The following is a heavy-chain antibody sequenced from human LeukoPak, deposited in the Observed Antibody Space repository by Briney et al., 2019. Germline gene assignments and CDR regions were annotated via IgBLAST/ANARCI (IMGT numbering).Heavy chain of an antibody. V-gene: IGHV3-23*01. Sequence: GGSLRLSCVVSGFTFKNCAMSWVRQAPGKGLEWVSTISDSGGSTYYADPVKGRFTISRDNSKNTLYLQVNSLRADDTAVYYCAKVIGLVDPFDYWGQGTLVTVSS. D-gene: IGHD3-22*01. CDR1: GFTFKNCA. CDR3: AKVIGLVDPFDY. CDR2: ISDSGGST. J-gene: IGHJ4*02.